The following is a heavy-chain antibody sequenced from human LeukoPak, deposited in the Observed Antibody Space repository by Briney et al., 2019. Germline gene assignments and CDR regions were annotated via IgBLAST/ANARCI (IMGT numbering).Heavy chain of an antibody. CDR2: ISSSGSTI. CDR1: GFTFSSYE. CDR3: AKGVKVPLLRYFSYYMDV. V-gene: IGHV3-48*03. D-gene: IGHD3-9*01. Sequence: GGSLRLSCAASGFTFSSYELNWVRQAPGMGLEWVSYISSSGSTISYADSVKGRFTISRDNAENSLYLQMNSLRAEDTAVYYCAKGVKVPLLRYFSYYMDVWGKGTTVTISS. J-gene: IGHJ6*03.